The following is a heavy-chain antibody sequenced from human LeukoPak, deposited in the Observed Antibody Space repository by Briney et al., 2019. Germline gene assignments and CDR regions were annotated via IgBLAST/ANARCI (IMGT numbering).Heavy chain of an antibody. D-gene: IGHD5-12*01. Sequence: PGGSLRLSCAASGFTFSSYGMHWVRQAPGKGLEWVAAISSGGSNKYYAESVKGRFTSSRDNFKNTLDLQMNSLRAEDTAVYYCARNENSGWGYFDYWGQGTLVTVSS. CDR1: GFTFSSYG. J-gene: IGHJ4*02. V-gene: IGHV3-30*03. CDR3: ARNENSGWGYFDY. CDR2: ISSGGSNK.